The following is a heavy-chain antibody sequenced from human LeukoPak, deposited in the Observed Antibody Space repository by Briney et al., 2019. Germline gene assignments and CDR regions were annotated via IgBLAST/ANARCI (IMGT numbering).Heavy chain of an antibody. CDR2: IYYSGST. CDR1: GGSISSYY. J-gene: IGHJ4*02. CDR3: ARATTVSSFDY. Sequence: PSETLSLTCTVSGGSISSYYWSWIRQPPGKGLEWIGYIYYSGSTNYNPSLKSRVTISVDKSKNQFSLKLSSVTAADTAVYYCARATTVSSFDYWGQGTLVTVSS. V-gene: IGHV4-59*12. D-gene: IGHD4-17*01.